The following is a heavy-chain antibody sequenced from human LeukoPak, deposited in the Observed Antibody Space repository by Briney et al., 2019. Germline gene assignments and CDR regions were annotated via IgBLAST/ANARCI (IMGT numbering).Heavy chain of an antibody. CDR1: GYTFTDYY. J-gene: IGHJ4*02. D-gene: IGHD3-22*01. V-gene: IGHV1-2*06. Sequence: ASVKVSCKASGYTFTDYYMHWVRQAPGQGLEWMGRINPNSGGTNYAQKFQGRVTMTRDTSISTAYMELGRLRSDDTAVYYCARASNIYDSSGYYYTLDYWGQGTLVTVSS. CDR2: INPNSGGT. CDR3: ARASNIYDSSGYYYTLDY.